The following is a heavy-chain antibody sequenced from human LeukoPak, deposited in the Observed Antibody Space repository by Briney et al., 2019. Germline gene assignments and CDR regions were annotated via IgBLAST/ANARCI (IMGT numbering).Heavy chain of an antibody. V-gene: IGHV4-59*01. CDR3: TRVVNGGHFDS. CDR1: GASINDYY. CDR2: VYHTGTS. J-gene: IGHJ4*02. Sequence: PSKTLSLTCSVSGASINDYYWTWIRQPPGKGLEWIGYVYHTGTSGYHPSLKSRVAMSLDTSKNQVSLNLRSVTAADTAVYFCTRVVNGGHFDSWGQGTLVTVSS. D-gene: IGHD2-8*01.